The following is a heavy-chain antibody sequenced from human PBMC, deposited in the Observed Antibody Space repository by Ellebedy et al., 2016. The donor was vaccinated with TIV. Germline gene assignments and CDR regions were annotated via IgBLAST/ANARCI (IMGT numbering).Heavy chain of an antibody. D-gene: IGHD3-3*01. Sequence: GGSLRLXCAASGFIFSASYMSWVRQAPGKGLEWVSIICPDDRTFYAGFARSRFSISRDKSKNTLYLQMNSLSADDTAVYYCARDSGFGVDKPYWGQGTPVTVSS. CDR2: ICPDDRT. V-gene: IGHV3-53*01. J-gene: IGHJ4*02. CDR3: ARDSGFGVDKPY. CDR1: GFIFSASY.